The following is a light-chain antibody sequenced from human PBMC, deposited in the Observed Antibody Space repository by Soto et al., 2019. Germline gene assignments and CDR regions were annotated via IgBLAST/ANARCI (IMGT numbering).Light chain of an antibody. Sequence: GDIVTITCQASHDIGNSLNWYQHKPGKAPKLVIYDAYNLETGVPSTFSGSGFGTDFTFTISSLRPEDFATYYCQQYYDYPRTFGQGTKVDI. CDR3: QQYYDYPRT. J-gene: IGKJ1*01. V-gene: IGKV1-33*01. CDR1: HDIGNS. CDR2: DAY.